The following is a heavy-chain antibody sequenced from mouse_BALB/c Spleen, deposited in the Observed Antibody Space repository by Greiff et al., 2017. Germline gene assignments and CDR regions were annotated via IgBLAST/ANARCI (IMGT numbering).Heavy chain of an antibody. CDR3: AREGYSSYYFDY. J-gene: IGHJ2*01. Sequence: EVHLVESGGGLVQPGGSRKLSCAASGFTFSSFGMHWVRQAPEKGLEWVAYISSGSSTIYYADTVKGRFTISRDNPKNTLFLQMTSLRSEDTAMYYCAREGYSSYYFDYWGQGTTLTVSS. D-gene: IGHD2-3*01. V-gene: IGHV5-17*02. CDR1: GFTFSSFG. CDR2: ISSGSSTI.